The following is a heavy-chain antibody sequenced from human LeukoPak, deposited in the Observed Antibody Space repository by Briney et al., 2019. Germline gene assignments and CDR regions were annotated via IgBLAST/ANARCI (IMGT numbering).Heavy chain of an antibody. CDR1: GGSISSSGYY. J-gene: IGHJ4*02. Sequence: SETLSLTCTVSGGSISSSGYYWGWIRQPPGKGLEWIGNIYYSGSTYYSPSLKSRVTISVDTSETQFSLKLSSVTAADTAVYYCARRRHGSGHRDYWGEGTLVTVSS. CDR3: ARRRHGSGHRDY. CDR2: IYYSGST. D-gene: IGHD6-25*01. V-gene: IGHV4-39*01.